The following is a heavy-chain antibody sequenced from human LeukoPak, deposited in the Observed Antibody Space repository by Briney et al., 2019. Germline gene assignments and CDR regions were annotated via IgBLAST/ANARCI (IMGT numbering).Heavy chain of an antibody. D-gene: IGHD6-13*01. V-gene: IGHV3-30*02. CDR2: IRKDGINT. J-gene: IGHJ4*02. CDR1: GFSFSDCG. CDR3: AKDRAGNSWNFDY. Sequence: SGGSLRLSCAASGFSFSDCGMHWVRQAPGKGLEWVAFIRKDGINTNYTDSVKGRFTISRDTSNKMVYLQMNSLRTEDMAVYYCAKDRAGNSWNFDYWGQGTLVAVSS.